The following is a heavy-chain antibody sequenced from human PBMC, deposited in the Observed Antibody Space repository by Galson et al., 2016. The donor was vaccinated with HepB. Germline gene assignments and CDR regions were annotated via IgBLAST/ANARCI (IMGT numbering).Heavy chain of an antibody. D-gene: IGHD3-22*01. V-gene: IGHV2-5*02. CDR2: VYWDDDK. Sequence: PALVKPTQTLTLTCTVSGFSLSTSGVGVGWIRQPPGKALEWVAVVYWDDDKRYSPSLKSRLTITKDTSKNQVVLTLTNMDPVDTATYYCARRLSFQDSSGEPVLLGYSMDVWGQGTTVTVSS. CDR3: ARRLSFQDSSGEPVLLGYSMDV. CDR1: GFSLSTSGVG. J-gene: IGHJ6*02.